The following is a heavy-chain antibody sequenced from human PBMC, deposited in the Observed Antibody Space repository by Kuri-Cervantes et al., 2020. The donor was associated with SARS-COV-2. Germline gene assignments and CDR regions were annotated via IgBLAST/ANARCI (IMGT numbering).Heavy chain of an antibody. CDR3: ARSRGGSYYSPFDY. D-gene: IGHD1-26*01. Sequence: ASVKVSCKASGYTFTGYYMHWVRQAPGQGLEWMGWINPNSGGTNYAQKFQGRVTMTRDTSISTAYMELSRLRAEDTAVYYCARSRGGSYYSPFDYWGQGTLITVSS. CDR1: GYTFTGYY. CDR2: INPNSGGT. V-gene: IGHV1-2*02. J-gene: IGHJ4*02.